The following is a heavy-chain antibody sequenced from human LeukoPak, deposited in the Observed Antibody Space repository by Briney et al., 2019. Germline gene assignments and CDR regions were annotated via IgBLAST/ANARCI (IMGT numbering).Heavy chain of an antibody. J-gene: IGHJ4*02. Sequence: SVKVSCKASGGTFSSYAISWVRQAPGQGLEWMGRIIPTLGIANYAQKFRGRVTITADKSTSTAYMELSSLRSEDTAVYYCARDFIRGTAMVPFDYWGQGTLVTVSS. CDR2: IIPTLGIA. CDR3: ARDFIRGTAMVPFDY. D-gene: IGHD5-18*01. V-gene: IGHV1-69*04. CDR1: GGTFSSYA.